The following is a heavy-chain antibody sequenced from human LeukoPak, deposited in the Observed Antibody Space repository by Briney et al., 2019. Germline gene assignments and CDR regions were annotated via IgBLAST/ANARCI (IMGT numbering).Heavy chain of an antibody. CDR3: ARGRQLWFGELLVSGGDYYYMDV. CDR1: GGSISSSSDY. V-gene: IGHV4-39*07. J-gene: IGHJ6*03. Sequence: SETLSLTCTVSGGSISSSSDYWGWIRQAPGKWLEWIGSIYYHENTYYNSSLKSRVTISVDTSKNQFSLKLSSVTAADTAVYYCARGRQLWFGELLVSGGDYYYMDVWGKGTTVTISS. CDR2: IYYHENT. D-gene: IGHD3-10*01.